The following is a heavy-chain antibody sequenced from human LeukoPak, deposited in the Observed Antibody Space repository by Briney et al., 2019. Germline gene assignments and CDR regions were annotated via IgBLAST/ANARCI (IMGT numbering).Heavy chain of an antibody. V-gene: IGHV4-61*02. Sequence: PSETLSLTCTVSGASITSGSYYWTWIRQAAGKGPEWIGRIYTSGKTYYHPSLQSRVTISLDTSKNQISLRLDSVTATDTAVFYCARGGSPERDWGQGTLVTVSS. D-gene: IGHD6-13*01. CDR1: GASITSGSYY. CDR2: IYTSGKT. CDR3: ARGGSPERD. J-gene: IGHJ4*02.